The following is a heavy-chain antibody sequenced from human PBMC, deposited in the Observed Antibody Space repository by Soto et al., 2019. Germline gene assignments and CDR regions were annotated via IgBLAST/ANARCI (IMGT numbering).Heavy chain of an antibody. V-gene: IGHV3-43*01. CDR3: AKDVSGAAADPAGNYFDY. D-gene: IGHD6-13*01. CDR1: GFTFDDYT. J-gene: IGHJ4*02. Sequence: EVQLVEPGGVVVQPGGSLRLSCAASGFTFDDYTMHWVRQAPGKGLEWVSLISWDGGSTYYADSVKGRFTISRDNSKNSLYLQMNSLRTEDTALYYCAKDVSGAAADPAGNYFDYWGQGTLVTVSS. CDR2: ISWDGGST.